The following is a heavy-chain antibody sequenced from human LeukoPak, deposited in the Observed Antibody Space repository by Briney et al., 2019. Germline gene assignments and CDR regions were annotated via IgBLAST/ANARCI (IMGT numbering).Heavy chain of an antibody. J-gene: IGHJ4*02. CDR1: GGSISSGDYY. Sequence: SETLSLTCTVSGGSISSGDYYWSWIRQPPGKGLEWIGYIYYSGSTYYNPSLKSRVTISIDTSKNQFSLKLRSVTAADTARYYCARSYYYDGFDYSLGFWGQGTLVTVSS. CDR3: ARSYYYDGFDYSLGF. D-gene: IGHD3-22*01. V-gene: IGHV4-30-4*01. CDR2: IYYSGST.